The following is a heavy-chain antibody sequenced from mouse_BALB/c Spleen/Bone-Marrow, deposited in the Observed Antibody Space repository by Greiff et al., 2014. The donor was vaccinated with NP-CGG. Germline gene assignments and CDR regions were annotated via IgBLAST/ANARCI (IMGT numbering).Heavy chain of an antibody. CDR2: INPGSGGT. D-gene: IGHD3-1*01. Sequence: QVQLKESGAEVVRPGTSVKVSCKASGYAFTNYLIEWIKQRPGQGLEWIGLINPGSGGTNYNEKFKGKATLTADKSSSTAYMQLSGLASDDSAVYFCERVSGRPFWGQGTLVTVSA. V-gene: IGHV1-54*01. CDR1: GYAFTNYL. CDR3: ERVSGRPF. J-gene: IGHJ3*01.